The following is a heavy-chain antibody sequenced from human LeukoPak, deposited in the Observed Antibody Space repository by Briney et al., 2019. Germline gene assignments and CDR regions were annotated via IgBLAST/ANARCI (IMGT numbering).Heavy chain of an antibody. CDR3: ARETNWGFDY. CDR1: GFTFDDYA. D-gene: IGHD7-27*01. V-gene: IGHV3-53*01. Sequence: PGGSLRLSCAASGFTFDDYAMHWVRQAPGKGLEWVSVIYSGGSTYYTDSVKGRFTISRDNSKNTLYLQMNSLRAEDTAVYYCARETNWGFDYWGQGTLVTVSS. J-gene: IGHJ4*02. CDR2: IYSGGST.